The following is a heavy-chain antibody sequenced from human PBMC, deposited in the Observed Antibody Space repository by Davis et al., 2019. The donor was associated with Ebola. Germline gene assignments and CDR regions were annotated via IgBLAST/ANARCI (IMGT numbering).Heavy chain of an antibody. V-gene: IGHV4-34*01. J-gene: IGHJ5*02. D-gene: IGHD3-16*01. CDR1: GGSFSGYY. Sequence: SETLSLTCTVSGGSFSGYYWSWIRQPPGKGLEWIGEINHSGSTNYNPSLKSRVTISVDTSKNQFSLKLSSVTAADTAVYYCAREGRWGRFDPWGQGTLVTVSS. CDR2: INHSGST. CDR3: AREGRWGRFDP.